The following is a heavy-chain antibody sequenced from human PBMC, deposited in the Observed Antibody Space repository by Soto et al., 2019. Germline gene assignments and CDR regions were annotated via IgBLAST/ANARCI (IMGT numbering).Heavy chain of an antibody. Sequence: PGGSLRLSCAASGFTFSNYWMSWVRQDPGKGLEWVANIKQDGSQNYYVDSVKGRFTTSRDNTKNSFYLHMNRLSAEDTAVYYCARYHINGWKFDYWGRGTLVTVSS. J-gene: IGHJ4*02. CDR2: IKQDGSQN. CDR1: GFTFSNYW. D-gene: IGHD6-19*01. V-gene: IGHV3-7*01. CDR3: ARYHINGWKFDY.